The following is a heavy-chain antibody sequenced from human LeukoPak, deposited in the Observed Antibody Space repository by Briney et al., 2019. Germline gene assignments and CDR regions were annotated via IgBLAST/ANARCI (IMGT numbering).Heavy chain of an antibody. D-gene: IGHD3-3*01. CDR1: GYTFTSYD. V-gene: IGHV1-8*01. Sequence: ASVKVSCKASGYTFTSYDINWARQAAGQGLEWMGWMNPNSGNIGYAQKFQGRIAMTRDTSISAAYMELSRLRSDDTAVYYCARAWANRDRYYDFWSGYYSYFDYWGQGTLVTVSS. CDR3: ARAWANRDRYYDFWSGYYSYFDY. J-gene: IGHJ4*02. CDR2: MNPNSGNI.